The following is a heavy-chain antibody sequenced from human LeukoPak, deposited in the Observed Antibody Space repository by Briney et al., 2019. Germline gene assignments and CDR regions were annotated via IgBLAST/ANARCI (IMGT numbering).Heavy chain of an antibody. CDR2: INPSGGST. J-gene: IGHJ4*02. CDR3: ARVPTWELLHSYDY. CDR1: GYSFTSYY. V-gene: IGHV1-46*01. D-gene: IGHD1-26*01. Sequence: GESLKISCKGSGYSFTSYYMHWVRQAPGQGLEWMGIINPSGGSTSYAQKFQGRVTMTRDTSTSTVYMELSSLRSEDTAVYYCARVPTWELLHSYDYWGQGTLVTVSS.